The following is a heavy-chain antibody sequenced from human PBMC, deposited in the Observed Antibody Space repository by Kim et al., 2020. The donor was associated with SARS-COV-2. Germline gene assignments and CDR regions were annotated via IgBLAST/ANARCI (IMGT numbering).Heavy chain of an antibody. CDR1: GFTVSSNY. D-gene: IGHD3-9*01. CDR2: IYSGGST. J-gene: IGHJ6*02. V-gene: IGHV3-53*01. CDR3: ARDRVDYDILTGQSPDYYYYGMDV. Sequence: GGSLRLSCAASGFTVSSNYMSWVRQAPGKGLEWVSVIYSGGSTYYADSVKGRFTISRDNSKNTLYLQMNSLRAEDTAVYYCARDRVDYDILTGQSPDYYYYGMDVWGQGTTVTVSS.